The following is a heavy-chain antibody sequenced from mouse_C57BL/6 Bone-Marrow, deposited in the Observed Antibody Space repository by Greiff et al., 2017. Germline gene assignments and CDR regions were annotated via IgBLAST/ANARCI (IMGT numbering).Heavy chain of an antibody. CDR1: GYTFTSHG. D-gene: IGHD2-4*01. Sequence: VQLVEPGAELARPGASVKLSCKASGYTFTSHGISWVKQRTGQGLEWIGEIYPRSGNTYYNEKFKGKATLTADKSSSTAYMELRSLTSEDSAVYFCANDYDNFDYWGKGTTLTVSS. CDR3: ANDYDNFDY. J-gene: IGHJ2*01. V-gene: IGHV1-81*01. CDR2: IYPRSGNT.